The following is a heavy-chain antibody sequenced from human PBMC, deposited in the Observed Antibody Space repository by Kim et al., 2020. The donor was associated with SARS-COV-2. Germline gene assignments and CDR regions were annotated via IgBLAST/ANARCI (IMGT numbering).Heavy chain of an antibody. CDR1: GYSFTSYW. CDR3: ARQGGYDSTQKVWGYYYGMDV. D-gene: IGHD3-22*01. V-gene: IGHV5-10-1*01. CDR2: IDPSDSYT. Sequence: GESLKISCKGSGYSFTSYWISWVRQMPGKGLEWMGRIDPSDSYTNYSPSFQGHVTISADKSISTAYLQWSSLKASDTAMYYCARQGGYDSTQKVWGYYYGMDVWGQGTTVTVSS. J-gene: IGHJ6*02.